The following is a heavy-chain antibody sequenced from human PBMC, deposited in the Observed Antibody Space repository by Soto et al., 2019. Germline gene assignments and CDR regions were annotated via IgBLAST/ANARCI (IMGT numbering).Heavy chain of an antibody. J-gene: IGHJ4*02. Sequence: SETLSLTCTVSGGSISSYYWSWIRQPPGKGLEWIGYIYYSGSTNYNPSLKSRVTISVDTSKNQFSLKLSSVTAADTAVYYCARTDFSGWYYFDYWGQGTLVPVSP. D-gene: IGHD6-19*01. CDR1: GGSISSYY. CDR2: IYYSGST. CDR3: ARTDFSGWYYFDY. V-gene: IGHV4-59*01.